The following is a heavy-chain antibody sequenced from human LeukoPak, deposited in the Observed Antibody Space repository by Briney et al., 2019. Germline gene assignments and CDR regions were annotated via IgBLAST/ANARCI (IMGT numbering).Heavy chain of an antibody. D-gene: IGHD4-17*01. Sequence: GGSLRLSCTASGFTFSNYWMTWVRQAPGKGLKWLTNIKFDASEIHYADSVKGRFTISRDNAKNSLSLQMDSLRGEDTAVYYCAPSRLRAAYDVWGPGTLVTVSS. CDR1: GFTFSNYW. J-gene: IGHJ3*01. CDR2: IKFDASEI. V-gene: IGHV3-7*01. CDR3: APSRLRAAYDV.